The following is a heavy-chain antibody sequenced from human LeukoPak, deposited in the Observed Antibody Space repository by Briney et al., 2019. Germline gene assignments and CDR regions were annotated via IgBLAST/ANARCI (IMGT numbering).Heavy chain of an antibody. Sequence: SETLSLTCTVSGGSLTGYFWSWIRQPPGKGLEWLGYVFYSGNTRYNPSLESRVTTSADTSKNQFSLRLTSVTAADTAVYYCARDLGSGYDDYWGQGTLVTVSS. CDR3: ARDLGSGYDDY. V-gene: IGHV4-59*12. D-gene: IGHD5-12*01. CDR1: GGSLTGYF. CDR2: VFYSGNT. J-gene: IGHJ4*02.